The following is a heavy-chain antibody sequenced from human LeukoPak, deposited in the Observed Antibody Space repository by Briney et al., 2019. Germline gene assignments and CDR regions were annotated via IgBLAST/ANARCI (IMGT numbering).Heavy chain of an antibody. CDR3: ARAKRPDY. CDR1: GFTFSSYS. CDR2: ISSSSSTI. Sequence: GGSLRLSCAASGFTFSSYSMNWVRQAPGKGLEWVSYISSSSSTIYYVDSVKGRFTISRDNAKNSLYLQMNSLRAEDTAVYCCARAKRPDYWGQGTLVTVSS. J-gene: IGHJ4*02. V-gene: IGHV3-48*01.